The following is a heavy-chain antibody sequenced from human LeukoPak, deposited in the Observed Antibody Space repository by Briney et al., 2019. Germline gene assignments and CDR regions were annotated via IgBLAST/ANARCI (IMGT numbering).Heavy chain of an antibody. Sequence: SETLSLTCAVSGVPFSNYYWSWVRQSPRQGLEWIGEINHSGYTNYNPSLKSRVTMSIDTSKNQFSLILTSVTVADAGVYYCTRAVAGHPDWGQGTLATVSS. D-gene: IGHD6-19*01. CDR3: TRAVAGHPD. CDR1: GVPFSNYY. V-gene: IGHV4-34*01. CDR2: INHSGYT. J-gene: IGHJ4*02.